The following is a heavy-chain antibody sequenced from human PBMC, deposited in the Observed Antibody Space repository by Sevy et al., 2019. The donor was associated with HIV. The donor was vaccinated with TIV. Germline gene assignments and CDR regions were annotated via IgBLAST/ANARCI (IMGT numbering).Heavy chain of an antibody. CDR3: AKDRVSGTYYTGDFDY. CDR2: IRSKANSYAT. CDR1: GFTFSGSA. Sequence: GGSLRLSCAASGFTFSGSAMHWVRQASGKGLEWVGRIRSKANSYATAYAASVKGRFTISRDNSKNTLYLQMNSLTAEDTAVYYCAKDRVSGTYYTGDFDYWGQGTLVTVSS. J-gene: IGHJ4*02. D-gene: IGHD3-10*01. V-gene: IGHV3-73*01.